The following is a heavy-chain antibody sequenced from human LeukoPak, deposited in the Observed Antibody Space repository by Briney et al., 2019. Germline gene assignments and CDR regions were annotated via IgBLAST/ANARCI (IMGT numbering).Heavy chain of an antibody. CDR3: ARVQVALSYSSGWYGAFDI. CDR1: GFTFSSYS. D-gene: IGHD6-19*01. CDR2: ISSSSSTI. V-gene: IGHV3-48*04. J-gene: IGHJ3*02. Sequence: PGGSLRLSCAASGFTFSSYSMNWVRQAPGKGLEWVSYISSSSSTIYYADSVKGRFTISRDNAKNSLYLQMNSLRAEDTAVYYCARVQVALSYSSGWYGAFDIWGQGTMVTVSS.